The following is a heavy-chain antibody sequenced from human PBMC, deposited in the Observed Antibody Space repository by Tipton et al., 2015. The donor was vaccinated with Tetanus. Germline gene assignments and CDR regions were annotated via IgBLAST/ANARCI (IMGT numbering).Heavy chain of an antibody. Sequence: TLSLTCAVYGGSFSGYYWSWIRQPPGKGLEWIGRIYTSGSTNYNPSLKSRVTMSIDTSKNQFSLKLSSVTAADTAVYYCVLLAMVTNNVDYWGQGTLVTVSS. CDR2: IYTSGST. V-gene: IGHV4-59*10. CDR1: GGSFSGYY. D-gene: IGHD5-18*01. CDR3: VLLAMVTNNVDY. J-gene: IGHJ4*02.